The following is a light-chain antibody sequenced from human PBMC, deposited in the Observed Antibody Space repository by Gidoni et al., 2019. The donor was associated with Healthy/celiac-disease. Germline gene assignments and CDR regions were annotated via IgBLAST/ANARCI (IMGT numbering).Light chain of an antibody. CDR1: NIGSKN. Sequence: SYELTQPLSVSVALGQTARITCGGNNIGSKNVHWYQQKPGQAPVLVIYRDRTRPSGIPERFSGSNSGNTATLTISRAQAGDEADYYCQVWDSSTEVFGGGTKLTVL. CDR3: QVWDSSTEV. CDR2: RDR. V-gene: IGLV3-9*01. J-gene: IGLJ2*01.